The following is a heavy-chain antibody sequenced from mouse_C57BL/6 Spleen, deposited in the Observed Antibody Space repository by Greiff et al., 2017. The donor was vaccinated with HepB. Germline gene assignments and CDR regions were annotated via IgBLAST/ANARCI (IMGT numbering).Heavy chain of an antibody. V-gene: IGHV3-6*01. CDR3: ARDDYYGSSSYYFDY. J-gene: IGHJ2*01. D-gene: IGHD1-1*01. Sequence: ESGPGLVKPSQSLSLTCSVTGYSITSGYYWNWIRQFPGNKLEWMGYISYDGSNNYNPSLKNRISITRDTSKNQFFLKLNSVTTEDTATYYCARDDYYGSSSYYFDYWGQGTTLTVSS. CDR1: GYSITSGYY. CDR2: ISYDGSN.